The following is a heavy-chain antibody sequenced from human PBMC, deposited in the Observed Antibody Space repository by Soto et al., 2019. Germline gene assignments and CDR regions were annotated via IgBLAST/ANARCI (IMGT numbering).Heavy chain of an antibody. J-gene: IGHJ6*02. D-gene: IGHD6-13*01. CDR3: ARGGYSSTWSNLLDRSGLDV. Sequence: QVQLVQSGAEAKKPGSSVKVSCKTSGGTFSSYAISWVRQAPGQGLEWMGGIVPLFRTTNYAQKFQGRVTMTADTYTYTVYMELSGLRSGDTAVYYCARGGYSSTWSNLLDRSGLDVWGQGTTVTVSS. CDR1: GGTFSSYA. V-gene: IGHV1-69*06. CDR2: IVPLFRTT.